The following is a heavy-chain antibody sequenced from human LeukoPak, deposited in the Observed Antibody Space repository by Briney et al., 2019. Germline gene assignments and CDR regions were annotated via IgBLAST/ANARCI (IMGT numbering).Heavy chain of an antibody. V-gene: IGHV1-18*01. CDR2: ISAYNGNT. Sequence: ASVKVSCKASGYTFTSYGISWVRQAPGQGLEWMGWISAYNGNTNYAQKLQGRVTMTTDTSTSTAYMELRSLGSDDTAVYYCARSTLWFGELSSLDYWGQGTLVTVSS. CDR1: GYTFTSYG. J-gene: IGHJ4*02. D-gene: IGHD3-10*01. CDR3: ARSTLWFGELSSLDY.